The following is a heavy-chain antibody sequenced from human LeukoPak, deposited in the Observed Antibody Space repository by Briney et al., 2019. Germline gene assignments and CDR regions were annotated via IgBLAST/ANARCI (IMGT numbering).Heavy chain of an antibody. Sequence: GGSLRLSCAASGFTFSNAWMSWVRQAPGKGLEWVGRIKSKTDGGTTDYAAPVKGRFTISRDDSKNTLYLQMNSLKTEDTAVYYCTTDLKVSPGYYYGSGSEWYYWGQGTLVTVSS. D-gene: IGHD3-10*01. V-gene: IGHV3-15*01. CDR1: GFTFSNAW. CDR3: TTDLKVSPGYYYGSGSEWYY. CDR2: IKSKTDGGTT. J-gene: IGHJ4*02.